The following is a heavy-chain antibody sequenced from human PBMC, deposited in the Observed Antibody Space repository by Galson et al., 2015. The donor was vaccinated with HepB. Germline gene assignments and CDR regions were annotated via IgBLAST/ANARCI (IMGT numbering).Heavy chain of an antibody. CDR2: ISGSGGST. CDR3: AKDTHYYDSSGYYYPDY. V-gene: IGHV3-23*01. D-gene: IGHD3-22*01. CDR1: GFTFSRYA. Sequence: SLRLSCAASGFTFSRYAMSWVRQAPGKGLEWVSAISGSGGSTYYADSVKGRFTISRDNSKNTLYLQMNSLRAEDTAVYYCAKDTHYYDSSGYYYPDYWGQGTLVTVSS. J-gene: IGHJ4*02.